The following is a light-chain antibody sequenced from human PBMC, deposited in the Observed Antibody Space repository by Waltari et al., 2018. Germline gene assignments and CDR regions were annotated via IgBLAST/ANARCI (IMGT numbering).Light chain of an antibody. V-gene: IGKV3-15*01. CDR1: QSVSIN. J-gene: IGKJ4*01. CDR2: DTS. Sequence: TLSCRASQSVSINLAWYQQKPGQAPRLLIFDTSTRATGIPARFSGSGSGTDFTLTISSLQSEDFAVYYCQQYNDWLPLTFGGGTKVEI. CDR3: QQYNDWLPLT.